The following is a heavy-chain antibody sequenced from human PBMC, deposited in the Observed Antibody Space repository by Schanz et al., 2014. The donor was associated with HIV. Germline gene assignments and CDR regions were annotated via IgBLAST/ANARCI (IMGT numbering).Heavy chain of an antibody. V-gene: IGHV3-33*01. J-gene: IGHJ6*02. CDR2: IWHDGSQK. CDR1: GFIFSRYG. Sequence: QVQLVESGGGVVQPGRSLRLSCAASGFIFSRYGMHWVRQAPGKGLEWVAVIWHDGSQKYYADSVKGRFTISRDNAKNSLYLQMNRLRAEDTALYYCARVWADYGMDVWGQGTTVTVSS. D-gene: IGHD3-16*01. CDR3: ARVWADYGMDV.